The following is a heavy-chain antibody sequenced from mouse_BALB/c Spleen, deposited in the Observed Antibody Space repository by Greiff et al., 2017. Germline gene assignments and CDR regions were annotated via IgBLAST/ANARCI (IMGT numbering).Heavy chain of an antibody. CDR3: ARSSPLLRRYYYAMDY. D-gene: IGHD1-2*01. J-gene: IGHJ4*01. V-gene: IGHV5-9*03. CDR2: ISSGGGNT. CDR1: GFTFSSYT. Sequence: EVKLMESGGGLVKPGGSLKLSCAASGFTFSSYTMSWVRQTPEKRLEWVATISSGGGNTYYPDSVKGRFTISRDNAKNNLYLQMSSLRSEDTALYYCARSSPLLRRYYYAMDYWGQGTSVTVSS.